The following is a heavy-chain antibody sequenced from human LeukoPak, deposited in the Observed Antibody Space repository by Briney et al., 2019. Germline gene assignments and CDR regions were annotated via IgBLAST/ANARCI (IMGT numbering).Heavy chain of an antibody. CDR2: IYSGGST. D-gene: IGHD4-17*01. V-gene: IGHV3-53*01. CDR1: GFTVSSNY. Sequence: GGSLRLSCAASGFTVSSNYMSWVRQAPGKGLEWVSVIYSGGSTYYADSVKGRFTISRDNSKNTLYPEMNSLRVEDTAVYFCARGGGYYGVDYWGQGTLVTVSS. J-gene: IGHJ4*02. CDR3: ARGGGYYGVDY.